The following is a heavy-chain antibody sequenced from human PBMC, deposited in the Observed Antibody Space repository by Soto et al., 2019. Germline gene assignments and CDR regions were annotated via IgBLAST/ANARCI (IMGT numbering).Heavy chain of an antibody. D-gene: IGHD5-12*01. Sequence: PGGSLRLSCASSGFTFSSYAMSWVRQAPGKGLEWVSAISGSGGSTYYADSVKGRFTISRDNSKNTLYLQMNSLRAEDTAVYYCAKVHSPPDEWLRFKEGYFDYWGQGTLVTVSS. CDR3: AKVHSPPDEWLRFKEGYFDY. J-gene: IGHJ4*02. CDR1: GFTFSSYA. CDR2: ISGSGGST. V-gene: IGHV3-23*01.